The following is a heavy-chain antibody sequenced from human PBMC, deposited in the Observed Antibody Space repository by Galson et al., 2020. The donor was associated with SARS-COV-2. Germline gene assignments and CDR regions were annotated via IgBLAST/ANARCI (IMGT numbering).Heavy chain of an antibody. V-gene: IGHV3-48*01. CDR3: VREDIVVVVAATPLDY. J-gene: IGHJ4*02. D-gene: IGHD2-15*01. CDR1: GFPFSDYA. CDR2: ISGSGTTI. Sequence: GGSLRLSCAASGFPFSDYARNWVRQAPGKGLEWISYISGSGTTIYYADSGKDRMTVSRDNAKKSLFLQMNSLRTEDTAVYYCVREDIVVVVAATPLDYWGPGTLVTVSS.